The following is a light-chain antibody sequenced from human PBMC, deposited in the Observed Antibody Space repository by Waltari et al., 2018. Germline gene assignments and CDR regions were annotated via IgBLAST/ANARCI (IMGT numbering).Light chain of an antibody. V-gene: IGKV3-11*01. CDR2: DAS. CDR3: QQRSNWPPIT. Sequence: EIVLTKSPATLSLSPGERDTLPCRDSQSVSRHLAWYQQKPGQAPRLLIYDASNRATGIPARFSGSGSGTDFTLTISSLEPEDFAVYYCQQRSNWPPITFGQGTRLEIK. J-gene: IGKJ5*01. CDR1: QSVSRH.